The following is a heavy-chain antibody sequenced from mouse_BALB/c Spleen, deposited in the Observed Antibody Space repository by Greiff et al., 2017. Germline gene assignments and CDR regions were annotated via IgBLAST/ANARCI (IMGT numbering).Heavy chain of an antibody. V-gene: IGHV1-5*01. Sequence: VQLQQSGTVLARPGASVKMSCKASGYTFTSYWMHWVKQRPGQGLEWIGAIYPGNSDTSYNQKFKGKAKLTAVTSTSTAYMELSSLTNEDSAVYYCTRVYDYAWCAYWGQGTLVTVSA. J-gene: IGHJ3*01. D-gene: IGHD2-4*01. CDR1: GYTFTSYW. CDR3: TRVYDYAWCAY. CDR2: IYPGNSDT.